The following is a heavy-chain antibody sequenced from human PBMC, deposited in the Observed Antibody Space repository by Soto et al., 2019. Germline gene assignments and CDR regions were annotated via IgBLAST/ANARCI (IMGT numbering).Heavy chain of an antibody. J-gene: IGHJ6*02. CDR3: GRGAGTSKIYAMGMDV. CDR2: INGDSGKP. Sequence: QAQLVQSGPEVQKPGASMKVSCKASAFNLRSYSIHWVRQVPGQRLEWMGQINGDSGKPRYSHRFEGRVTFKSDTDASTATLELHSLRPEDTAVYYCGRGAGTSKIYAMGMDVWGQGTAVSVSS. CDR1: AFNLRSYS. V-gene: IGHV1-3*01. D-gene: IGHD2-2*01.